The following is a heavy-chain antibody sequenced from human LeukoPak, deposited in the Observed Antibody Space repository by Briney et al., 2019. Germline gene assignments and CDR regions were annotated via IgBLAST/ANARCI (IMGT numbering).Heavy chain of an antibody. CDR1: GFTFSSYG. Sequence: GGSLRLSCAASGFTFSSYGMHEVRQAPRKGLDGVAVISYDGSNKYYADYVKGRFTISRDNSKNTLYLQMNSLRAEDTAVYYCAKDISRWLQSCFDYWGQGTLVTVSS. D-gene: IGHD5-24*01. V-gene: IGHV3-30*18. CDR2: ISYDGSNK. CDR3: AKDISRWLQSCFDY. J-gene: IGHJ4*02.